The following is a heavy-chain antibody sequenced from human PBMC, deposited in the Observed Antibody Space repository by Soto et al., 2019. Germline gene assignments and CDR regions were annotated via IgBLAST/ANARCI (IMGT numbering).Heavy chain of an antibody. CDR1: GFTFSSYG. V-gene: IGHV3-30*18. CDR3: AKSVADCSGGRCYLYFDY. Sequence: QVQLVESGGGVVQPGRSLRLSCAASGFTFSSYGMHWVRQAPGKGLEWVAVISYDGSNKYYADSVKGRFTISRDNSKNALYLQMNRLGAEDTVVYYGAKSVADCSGGRCYLYFDYWGQGTLVTVSS. J-gene: IGHJ4*02. D-gene: IGHD2-15*01. CDR2: ISYDGSNK.